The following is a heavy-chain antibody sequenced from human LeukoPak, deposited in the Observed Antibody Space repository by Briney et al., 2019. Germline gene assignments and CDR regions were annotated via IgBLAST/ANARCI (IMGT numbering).Heavy chain of an antibody. J-gene: IGHJ4*02. D-gene: IGHD5-18*01. CDR2: INPNSGGT. CDR1: GYTFTGYY. V-gene: IGHV1-2*06. CDR3: ARDRSGYSYGEPLDH. Sequence: ASVKVSCKASGYTFTGYYMHLVRQAPGQGLEWLGRINPNSGGTNDAQNFQGRVTMTRDTSMNTAYMELSRLRGDDTAVYYCARDRSGYSYGEPLDHWGQGTLVIVSS.